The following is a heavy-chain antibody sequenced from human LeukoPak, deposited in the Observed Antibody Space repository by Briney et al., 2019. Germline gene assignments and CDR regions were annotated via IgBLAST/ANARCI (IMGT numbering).Heavy chain of an antibody. Sequence: GGSLRLSCAASGFTFSSYAMSWVRQAPGKGLEWVSAISGSGFTYYADSVKGRFTISRDNSKNTLYLQMNSLRAEDTAVYYCARGLYRSSPWGQGTLVTVSS. CDR1: GFTFSSYA. D-gene: IGHD6-6*01. V-gene: IGHV3-23*01. J-gene: IGHJ4*02. CDR2: ISGSGFT. CDR3: ARGLYRSSP.